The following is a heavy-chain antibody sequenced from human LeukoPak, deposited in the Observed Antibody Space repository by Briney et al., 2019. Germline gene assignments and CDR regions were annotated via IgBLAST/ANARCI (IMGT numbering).Heavy chain of an antibody. J-gene: IGHJ4*02. V-gene: IGHV4-59*01. CDR2: IFYSGRN. CDR3: ARIWRSGSPLDY. CDR1: GGSISTNY. D-gene: IGHD1-26*01. Sequence: PSETLSLTCTVSGGSISTNYWSWIRQPPGKGLEWIGNIFYSGRNNYNPSLRSRVTMSVDTSKNQFSLKLSSVTAADTAVYYCARIWRSGSPLDYWGQGTLVTVSS.